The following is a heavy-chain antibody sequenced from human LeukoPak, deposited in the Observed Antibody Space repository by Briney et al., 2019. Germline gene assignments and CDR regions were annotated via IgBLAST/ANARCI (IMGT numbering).Heavy chain of an antibody. Sequence: SQTLSLTCAISGDSVSSNSAAWNWIRQSPSRGLEWLGRTYYRSKWYNDYAVSVKSRITINPDTSKNQFSLQLNSVTPEYTAVYYCARNPRITMVRGAALYYLDYWGQGTLVTVSS. CDR2: TYYRSKWYN. V-gene: IGHV6-1*01. CDR3: ARNPRITMVRGAALYYLDY. J-gene: IGHJ4*02. CDR1: GDSVSSNSAA. D-gene: IGHD3-10*01.